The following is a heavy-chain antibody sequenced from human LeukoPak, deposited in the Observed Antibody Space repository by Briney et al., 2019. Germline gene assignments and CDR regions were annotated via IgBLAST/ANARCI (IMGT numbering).Heavy chain of an antibody. D-gene: IGHD6-19*01. V-gene: IGHV4-61*02. CDR3: ARDAISSGWYLDYYYSMDV. CDR2: IYTSGRT. J-gene: IGHJ6*03. CDR1: GGSISSGSYY. Sequence: SETLSLTCTVSGGSISSGSYYWSWIRQPAGKGVEWFGRIYTSGRTNYNPPLKSRVPISLATSKNQFSMKLSSVTAADTAVYYCARDAISSGWYLDYYYSMDVWGKGTPVTISS.